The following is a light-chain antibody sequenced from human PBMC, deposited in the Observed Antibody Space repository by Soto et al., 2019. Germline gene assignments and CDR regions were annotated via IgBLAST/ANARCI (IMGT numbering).Light chain of an antibody. J-gene: IGKJ1*01. Sequence: DIRVTQSPPTLSASVGDRVTITCRASQTITTCMAWYQQKPGKATKLLVYDASTLQSGVATRLSGSGSGKEFTLIISGLQTEDSATYYCQQYTNTNNTWMFGQGTKVDIK. V-gene: IGKV1-5*01. CDR3: QQYTNTNNTWM. CDR2: DAS. CDR1: QTITTC.